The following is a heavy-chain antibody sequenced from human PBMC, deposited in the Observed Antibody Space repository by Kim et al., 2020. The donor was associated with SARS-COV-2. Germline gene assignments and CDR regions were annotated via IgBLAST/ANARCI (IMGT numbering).Heavy chain of an antibody. CDR2: IYPGDSDT. CDR1: GYSFTSYW. Sequence: GESLKISCKGSGYSFTSYWIGWVRQMPGKGLEWMGIIYPGDSDTRYSPSFQGQVTISADKSISTAYLQWSSLKASDTAMYYCARLPTAPGPPYYYGMDVWGQGTTVTVSS. V-gene: IGHV5-51*01. J-gene: IGHJ6*02. CDR3: ARLPTAPGPPYYYGMDV.